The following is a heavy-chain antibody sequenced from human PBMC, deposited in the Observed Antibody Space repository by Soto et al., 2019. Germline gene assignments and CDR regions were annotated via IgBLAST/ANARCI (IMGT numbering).Heavy chain of an antibody. CDR2: IIPIFGTA. CDR3: ARDRYDDSSGYYHRYAFDI. V-gene: IGHV1-69*05. D-gene: IGHD3-22*01. J-gene: IGHJ3*02. Sequence: SVKVSCKASGGTFSSYAISWVRQAPGQGLEWMGGIIPIFGTANYAQKFQGRVTMTRDTSTSTVYMELSSLRSEDTAVYYCARDRYDDSSGYYHRYAFDIWGQGTMVTVSS. CDR1: GGTFSSYA.